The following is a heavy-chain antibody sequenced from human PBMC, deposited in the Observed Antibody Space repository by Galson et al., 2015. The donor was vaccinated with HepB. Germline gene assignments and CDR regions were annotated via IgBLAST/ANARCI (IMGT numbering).Heavy chain of an antibody. CDR3: ARGGPKQWLVNWFDP. D-gene: IGHD6-19*01. J-gene: IGHJ5*02. V-gene: IGHV4-34*01. CDR1: GGSFSGYY. Sequence: ETLSLTCAVYGGSFSGYYWSWIRQPPGKGLEWIGEINHSGSTNYNPSLKSRVTISVDTSKNQFSLKLSSVTAADTAVYYCARGGPKQWLVNWFDPWGQGTLVTVSS. CDR2: INHSGST.